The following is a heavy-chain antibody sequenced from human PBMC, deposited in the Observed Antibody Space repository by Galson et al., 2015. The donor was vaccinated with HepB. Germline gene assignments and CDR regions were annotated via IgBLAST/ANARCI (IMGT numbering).Heavy chain of an antibody. V-gene: IGHV3-30*04. CDR3: ARDGRDWNAEYFDS. CDR1: GFKFTNYA. D-gene: IGHD1-1*01. Sequence: SLRLSCAASGFKFTNYAMYWVRQAPGKGLEWVAVMSYDGSKKSYADSVKGRFTISRDNSKNTLYLQMNSLRAEDTALYYCARDGRDWNAEYFDSWGQGTLVAVSS. J-gene: IGHJ4*02. CDR2: MSYDGSKK.